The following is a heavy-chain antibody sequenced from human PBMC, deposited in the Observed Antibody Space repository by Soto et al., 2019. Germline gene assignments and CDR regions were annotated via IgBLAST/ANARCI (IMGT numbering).Heavy chain of an antibody. CDR2: INHSGST. Sequence: QVQLQQWGAGLLKPSETLSLTCAVYGGSFSGYYWTWIRQPPGTGLGWIGEINHSGSTNYNPSLKCRVTISVDASKNQFSLKLTSVPAGDTAVYYCARDKMTGLFDYWGQGTLVTVSS. CDR3: ARDKMTGLFDY. D-gene: IGHD3-9*01. J-gene: IGHJ4*02. CDR1: GGSFSGYY. V-gene: IGHV4-34*01.